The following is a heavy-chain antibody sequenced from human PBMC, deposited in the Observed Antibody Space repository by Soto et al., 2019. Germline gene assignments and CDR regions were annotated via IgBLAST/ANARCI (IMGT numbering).Heavy chain of an antibody. Sequence: QVQLVQSGAEVKKPGSSVKVSCKASGGTFSSYTISWVRQAPGQGLEWMGRFIPILGIANYAQKFHGRVTITDDKSKSTAYMVLSSLRSEDTAVYYCAGGSPENVFYDCMNVWGKGTTVTVSS. CDR3: AGGSPENVFYDCMNV. J-gene: IGHJ6*03. V-gene: IGHV1-69*02. CDR2: FIPILGIA. CDR1: GGTFSSYT. D-gene: IGHD5-12*01.